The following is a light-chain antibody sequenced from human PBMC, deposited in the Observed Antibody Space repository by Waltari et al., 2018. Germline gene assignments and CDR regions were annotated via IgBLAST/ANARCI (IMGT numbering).Light chain of an antibody. CDR3: QHYLRLPVT. CDR2: GAS. CDR1: QSVSRA. J-gene: IGKJ1*01. V-gene: IGKV3-20*01. Sequence: EIVLTQSPGTLSLSLGERATLSCRASQSVSRALAWYQQKPGQAPRLLIYGASTRATVIPDSFSCSGSVTNFSLTISRLEPDDFAVYYCQHYLRLPVTFGQGTTVEI.